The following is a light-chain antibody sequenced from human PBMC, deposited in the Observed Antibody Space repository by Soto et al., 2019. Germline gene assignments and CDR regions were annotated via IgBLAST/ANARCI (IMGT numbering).Light chain of an antibody. CDR3: QQYNSYSKT. CDR1: QSISYW. Sequence: DIQMTQSPSTLSASVGDRVTITCRASQSISYWLAWNQQKPGNAPKLLIYAASSLESGVPSRFSGSGSGTEFTLTISSLQPDDSASYYCQQYNSYSKTFGQGTKVDIK. V-gene: IGKV1-5*01. J-gene: IGKJ1*01. CDR2: AAS.